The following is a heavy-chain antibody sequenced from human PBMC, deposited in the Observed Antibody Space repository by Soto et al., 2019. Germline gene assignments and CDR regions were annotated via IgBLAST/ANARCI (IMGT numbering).Heavy chain of an antibody. D-gene: IGHD3-9*01. CDR1: GYTFTSYG. Sequence: ASVKVSCKASGYTFTSYGISWVRQAPGQGLEWMGWISAYNGNTNYAQKLQGRVTMTTDTSTSTAYMELRSLRSDDTAVYYCARSRLRYFDWLCLGDCGAFDIWGQGTMVTVSS. CDR3: ARSRLRYFDWLCLGDCGAFDI. J-gene: IGHJ3*02. CDR2: ISAYNGNT. V-gene: IGHV1-18*01.